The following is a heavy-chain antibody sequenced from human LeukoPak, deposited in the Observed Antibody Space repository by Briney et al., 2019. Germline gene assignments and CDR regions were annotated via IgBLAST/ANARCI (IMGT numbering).Heavy chain of an antibody. Sequence: GGSLRLSCAASGFTFSNYWMSWVRQAPGKGLEWVASIKPDGSEKYYVDSVKGRFTISRDNAKNSLYLQMNSLRAEDTAVYYCVNGYCSGGSCYSDDWFDPWGQGTLVTVSS. CDR3: VNGYCSGGSCYSDDWFDP. J-gene: IGHJ5*02. D-gene: IGHD2-15*01. CDR1: GFTFSNYW. V-gene: IGHV3-7*03. CDR2: IKPDGSEK.